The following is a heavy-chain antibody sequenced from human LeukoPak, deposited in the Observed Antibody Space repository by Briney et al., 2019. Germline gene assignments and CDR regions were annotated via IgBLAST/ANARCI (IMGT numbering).Heavy chain of an antibody. J-gene: IGHJ6*02. V-gene: IGHV1-18*01. CDR2: ISAYNGNT. CDR3: ARDHAASGPAAYYYYGMDV. Sequence: GASVKVSCKASGYTFTSYGISWVRQAPGQGLEWMGWISAYNGNTNYAQKLQGRVTMTTDTSTSTAYMELRSLRSDDTAVYYCARDHAASGPAAYYYYGMDVWGQGTTVIVSS. CDR1: GYTFTSYG. D-gene: IGHD2-2*01.